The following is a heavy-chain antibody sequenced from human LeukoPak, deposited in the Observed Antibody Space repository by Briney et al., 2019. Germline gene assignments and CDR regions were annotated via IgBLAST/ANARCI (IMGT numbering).Heavy chain of an antibody. CDR1: GFTFNGYA. V-gene: IGHV3-23*01. CDR3: AANSGSSGYYSHFDY. D-gene: IGHD3-22*01. Sequence: SGGSLRLSCAASGFTFNGYAMSWVRQAPGKGLEWVSAISGSGGSTYCSDSMKGRFTISRDNSKNTLYLQMNSLRAEDTAVYYCAANSGSSGYYSHFDYWGQGTLVTVSP. J-gene: IGHJ4*02. CDR2: ISGSGGST.